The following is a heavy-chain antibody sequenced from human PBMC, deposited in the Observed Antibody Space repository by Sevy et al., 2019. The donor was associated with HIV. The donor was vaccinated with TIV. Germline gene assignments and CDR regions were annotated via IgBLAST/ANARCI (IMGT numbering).Heavy chain of an antibody. V-gene: IGHV3-23*01. Sequence: GGSLRLSCAASGFTFSNYAMNWVRQAPGKGLEWVSVISGSGGSGDKTNYADSVKGRFTISRDDSKNSLYLQLNSLRAEDTAIYHCARKYDSSGYFDYWGQGTLVTVSS. J-gene: IGHJ4*02. CDR1: GFTFSNYA. CDR3: ARKYDSSGYFDY. CDR2: ISGSGGSGDKT. D-gene: IGHD3-22*01.